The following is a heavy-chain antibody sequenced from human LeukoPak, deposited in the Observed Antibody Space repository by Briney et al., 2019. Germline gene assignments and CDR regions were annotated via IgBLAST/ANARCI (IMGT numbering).Heavy chain of an antibody. CDR1: GFSVSSDY. J-gene: IGHJ4*02. CDR3: ARGGGAFCGDNCYRNFDY. Sequence: GGSLRLSCAVSGFSVSSDYMSWVRQAPGKGLELVSVIYSGGSTYYADSMKGRFIISRDNSKNTLSLQMNSLTAEDTAVYYCARGGGAFCGDNCYRNFDYWGQGALVTVSS. V-gene: IGHV3-66*02. D-gene: IGHD2-21*02. CDR2: IYSGGST.